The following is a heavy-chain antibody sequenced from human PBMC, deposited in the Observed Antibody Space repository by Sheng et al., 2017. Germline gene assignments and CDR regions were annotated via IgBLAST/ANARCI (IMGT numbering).Heavy chain of an antibody. D-gene: IGHD1-20*01. CDR3: ARGANNWNPTPNY. CDR1: GFTVSSNY. J-gene: IGHJ4*02. CDR2: IYSGGTS. V-gene: IGHV3-53*01. Sequence: EVQLVESGGGLIQPGGSLRLSCAASGFTVSSNYMSWVRQAPGKGLEWVSVIYSGGTSYYADSVKGRFTISRDNSKNTLYLQMNSLRAEDTAVYYCARGANNWNPTPNYWGQGTLVTVSS.